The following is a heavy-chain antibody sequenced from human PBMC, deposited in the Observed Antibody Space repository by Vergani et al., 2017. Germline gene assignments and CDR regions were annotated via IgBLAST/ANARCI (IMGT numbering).Heavy chain of an antibody. V-gene: IGHV3-23*01. D-gene: IGHD5-12*01. CDR3: AKANPRNSGYDYLYYYHAMDV. Sequence: EVQLLESGGDLVQPGGSLRLSCAASGFTFNHYAMNWVRQAPGKGLEWVSGISGSGGSTYYAGSVKGRFTISRDSSKNTLYLQMNSLSAGDTAVYYCAKANPRNSGYDYLYYYHAMDVWGQGTPVTVSS. CDR2: ISGSGGST. CDR1: GFTFNHYA. J-gene: IGHJ6*02.